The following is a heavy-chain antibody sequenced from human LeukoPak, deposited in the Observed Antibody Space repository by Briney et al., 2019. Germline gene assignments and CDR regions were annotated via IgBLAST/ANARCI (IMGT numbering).Heavy chain of an antibody. Sequence: GGSLRLSCAASGFTFNNYAMNWVRQAPGKGLEWVSSICGNCGTAYYVDSVKGRFTISRDNSKNTLYLQMNSLRAEDTAVYYCAKHYCSDASCSVFSFDSWGQGTLFTVSS. CDR1: GFTFNNYA. CDR3: AKHYCSDASCSVFSFDS. D-gene: IGHD2-2*01. J-gene: IGHJ4*02. CDR2: ICGNCGTA. V-gene: IGHV3-23*01.